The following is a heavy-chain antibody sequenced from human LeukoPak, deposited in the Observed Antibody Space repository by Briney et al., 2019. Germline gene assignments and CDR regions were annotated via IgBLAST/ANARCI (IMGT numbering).Heavy chain of an antibody. J-gene: IGHJ3*02. Sequence: NPSETLSLTCTVSGGSVSNSNYCWGWIRQPPGKQLGWIGSIDYSGSPPYNPSLKSRVTISVDTSKNQFSLKLSSVTAADTAVYYCARPLDCNYGGTAFDIWGQGTMVTVSS. D-gene: IGHD4-23*01. CDR1: GGSVSNSNYC. V-gene: IGHV4-39*01. CDR3: ARPLDCNYGGTAFDI. CDR2: IDYSGSP.